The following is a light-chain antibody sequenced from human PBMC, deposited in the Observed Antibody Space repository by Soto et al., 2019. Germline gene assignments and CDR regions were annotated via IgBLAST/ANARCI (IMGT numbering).Light chain of an antibody. CDR1: SSDVGTYNL. Sequence: SALTRPASVSGPPGQSITISCTGTSSDVGTYNLVSWYQQHPDKAPKLMIDDGSKRPSGLSNRFSGSKSGNTASLTISGLQAEDEADYYCCSYAGTSTPYVFGTGTKVTGL. CDR2: DGS. J-gene: IGLJ1*01. CDR3: CSYAGTSTPYV. V-gene: IGLV2-23*01.